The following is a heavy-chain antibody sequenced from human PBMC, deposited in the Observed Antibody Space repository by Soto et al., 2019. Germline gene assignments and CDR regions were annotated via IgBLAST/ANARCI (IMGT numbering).Heavy chain of an antibody. J-gene: IGHJ4*02. V-gene: IGHV3-30*03. CDR3: ATDRYSARYSGSYGWFDY. CDR2: ISYDGSNK. CDR1: GFTFSSYG. Sequence: QVQLVESGGGVVQPGRSLRLSCAASGFTFSSYGMHWVRQAPGKGLEWVAVISYDGSNKYYADSVKGRFTISRDNSKNTLYLQMNSLRGEDTAVYYCATDRYSARYSGSYGWFDYWGQGTLVTVSS. D-gene: IGHD1-26*01.